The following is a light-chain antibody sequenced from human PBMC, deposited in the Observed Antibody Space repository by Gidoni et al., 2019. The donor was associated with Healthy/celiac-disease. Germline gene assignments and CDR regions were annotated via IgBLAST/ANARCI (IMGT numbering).Light chain of an antibody. Sequence: QSVLTQPPSVSWAPGQRVTISCTGSSSNIGAGYDLHWYQQLPGTAPKLLIYGNSNRPSGVPDRFSGSKSGTSASLAITGLQAEDEADYYCQSYDSSLSVVFGGGTKLTVL. V-gene: IGLV1-40*01. CDR3: QSYDSSLSVV. J-gene: IGLJ2*01. CDR2: GNS. CDR1: SSNIGAGYD.